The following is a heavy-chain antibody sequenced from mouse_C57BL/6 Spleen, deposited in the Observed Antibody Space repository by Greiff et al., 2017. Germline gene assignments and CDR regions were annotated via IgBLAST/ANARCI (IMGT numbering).Heavy chain of an antibody. J-gene: IGHJ2*01. CDR2: INPSTGGT. CDR1: GYSFTGYY. CDR3: ARVGSNLDY. Sequence: VQLKQSGPELVKPGASVKISCKASGYSFTGYYMHWVKQSSEKSLEWIGEINPSTGGTSYNQKFKGKATLTVDKSSSTAYMQLKSLTSEDSAVYYCARVGSNLDYWGQGTTLTVSS. V-gene: IGHV1-43*01. D-gene: IGHD2-5*01.